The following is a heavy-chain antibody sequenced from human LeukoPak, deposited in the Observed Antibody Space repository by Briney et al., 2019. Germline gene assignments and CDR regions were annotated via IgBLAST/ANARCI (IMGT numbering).Heavy chain of an antibody. CDR3: ARKIAGRLSYFDY. CDR2: IYSGMTT. Sequence: GGSLRLSCAASGFTVSSNYMSWVRQAPGKGLEWVSVIYSGMTTYYSDSVKRRFTISRDNSKNTLYLQMNSLRAEDTAVYYCARKIAGRLSYFDYWGQGTLVTVSS. D-gene: IGHD6-6*01. CDR1: GFTVSSNY. J-gene: IGHJ4*02. V-gene: IGHV3-66*02.